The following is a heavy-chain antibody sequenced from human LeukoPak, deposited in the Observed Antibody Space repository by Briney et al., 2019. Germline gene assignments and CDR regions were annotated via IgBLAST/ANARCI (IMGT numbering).Heavy chain of an antibody. CDR3: AREAAVPNTVFDY. D-gene: IGHD4-17*01. CDR2: INLSGGAT. Sequence: EASLKVSCKASGYTFTSYYMHWVRQAPGQGLEWMGIINLSGGATSYAQKFQGRVTMTRDTSTSTVYMEVSSLRSEDTAVYYCAREAAVPNTVFDYWGQGSLVTVSS. V-gene: IGHV1-46*01. CDR1: GYTFTSYY. J-gene: IGHJ4*02.